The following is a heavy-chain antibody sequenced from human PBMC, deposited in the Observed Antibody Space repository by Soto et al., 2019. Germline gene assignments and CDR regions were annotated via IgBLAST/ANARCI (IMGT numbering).Heavy chain of an antibody. CDR3: AKEQAPYCSGGSCYLNWFDP. J-gene: IGHJ5*02. V-gene: IGHV3-23*01. Sequence: GGSQRVSCAASGFPISSYAMSWVRPDTGKGLEWVSAISGSGGSTYYADSVKGRFTISRDNSKNTLYLQMNSLRAEDTAVYYCAKEQAPYCSGGSCYLNWFDPWGQGTLVTVSS. CDR2: ISGSGGST. CDR1: GFPISSYA. D-gene: IGHD2-15*01.